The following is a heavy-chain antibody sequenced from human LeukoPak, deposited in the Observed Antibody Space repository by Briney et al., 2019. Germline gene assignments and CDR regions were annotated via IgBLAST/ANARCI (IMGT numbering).Heavy chain of an antibody. Sequence: GGSLRPSCAASGFTISDNYMSWVRQAPGKGLEWVSVIYSGGSTYYADSVKGRFTISRDNSKSTLYLQMNSLRVEDTAVYYCVRDGGENWGQGTLVTVSS. D-gene: IGHD3-16*01. CDR3: VRDGGEN. CDR2: IYSGGST. CDR1: GFTISDNY. J-gene: IGHJ4*02. V-gene: IGHV3-66*02.